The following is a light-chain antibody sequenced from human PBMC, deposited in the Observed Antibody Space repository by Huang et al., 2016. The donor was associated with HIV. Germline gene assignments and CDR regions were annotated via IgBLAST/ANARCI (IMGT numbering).Light chain of an antibody. J-gene: IGKJ3*01. CDR2: WAS. Sequence: DIVMTQSPDSLAVSLGERATINCKSSQSVLYSSNNKNYLAWYQQKPGQPPKLLIYWASTRESGVPDRFSGSGSGTDFTRTISGLQAEDVAVYYCQQYYTTPFTFGPGTKVDI. V-gene: IGKV4-1*01. CDR3: QQYYTTPFT. CDR1: QSVLYSSNNKNY.